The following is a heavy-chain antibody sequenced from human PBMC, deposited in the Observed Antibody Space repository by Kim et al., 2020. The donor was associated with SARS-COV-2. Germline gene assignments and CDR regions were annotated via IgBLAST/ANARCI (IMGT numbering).Heavy chain of an antibody. D-gene: IGHD3-10*01. Sequence: GGSLRLSCAASGFTFSSYGMHWVRQAPGKGLEWVAVISYDGSNKYYADSVKGRFTISRDNSKNTLYLQMNSLRAEDTAVYYCARSWDGSPHYGMDVWGQGTTVTVSS. CDR2: ISYDGSNK. CDR1: GFTFSSYG. V-gene: IGHV3-33*05. J-gene: IGHJ6*02. CDR3: ARSWDGSPHYGMDV.